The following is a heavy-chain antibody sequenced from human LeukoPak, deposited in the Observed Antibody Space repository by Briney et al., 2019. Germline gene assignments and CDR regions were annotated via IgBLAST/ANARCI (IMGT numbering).Heavy chain of an antibody. CDR3: ARDRFLWFGELLSLGYYYYYGMDV. Sequence: GASVKVSCKASGYTFTSYGISWVRQAPGQGLEWMGWISAYNGNANYAQKLQGRVTVTTDTSTSTAYMELRSLRSDDTAVYYCARDRFLWFGELLSLGYYYYYGMDVWGQGTTVTVSS. D-gene: IGHD3-10*01. CDR2: ISAYNGNA. CDR1: GYTFTSYG. J-gene: IGHJ6*02. V-gene: IGHV1-18*01.